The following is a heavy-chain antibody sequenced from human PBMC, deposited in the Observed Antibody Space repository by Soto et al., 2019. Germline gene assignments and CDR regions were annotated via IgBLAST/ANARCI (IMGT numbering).Heavy chain of an antibody. V-gene: IGHV3-30*03. CDR1: GFTFSSYG. D-gene: IGHD3-3*01. CDR2: ISYDGSNK. CDR3: AIPYYDFWSGYRGFSDYYYYGMDV. Sequence: GGSLRLSCAASGFTFSSYGMHWVRQDPGKGLEWVAVISYDGSNKYYADSVKGRFTISRDNSKNTLYLQMNSLRAEDTAVYYCAIPYYDFWSGYRGFSDYYYYGMDVWGQGTTVTVSS. J-gene: IGHJ6*02.